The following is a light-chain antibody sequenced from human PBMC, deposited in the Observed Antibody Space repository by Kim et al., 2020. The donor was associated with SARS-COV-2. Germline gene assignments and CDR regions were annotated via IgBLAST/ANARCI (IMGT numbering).Light chain of an antibody. CDR3: QQLEIYPRT. J-gene: IGKJ1*01. CDR2: EAS. Sequence: DIQMTQSPSTLSASVGDRVTITCRASQNINRWLAWYQQKPGQAPKLLIFEASNLEREVPSRFSGSGSGTEFSLTISSLQPDDFATYYCQQLEIYPRTFGQGTKVDIK. V-gene: IGKV1-5*03. CDR1: QNINRW.